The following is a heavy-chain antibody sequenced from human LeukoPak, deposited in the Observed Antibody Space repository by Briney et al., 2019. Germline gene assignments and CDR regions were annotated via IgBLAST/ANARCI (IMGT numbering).Heavy chain of an antibody. Sequence: ASVKVSCKASGYTFTSYGTSWVRQAPGQGLEWMGIINPSGGSTSYAQKFQGRVTMTRDTSTSTVYMELSSLRSEDTAVYYCARDMRRGGLRLIGYYWGQGTLVTASS. V-gene: IGHV1-46*01. J-gene: IGHJ4*02. CDR1: GYTFTSYG. D-gene: IGHD5-12*01. CDR3: ARDMRRGGLRLIGYY. CDR2: INPSGGST.